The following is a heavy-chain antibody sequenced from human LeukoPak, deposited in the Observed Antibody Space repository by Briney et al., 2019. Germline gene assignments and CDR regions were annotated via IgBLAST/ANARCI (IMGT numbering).Heavy chain of an antibody. V-gene: IGHV3-11*01. CDR1: EFVFSDYY. Sequence: GGSLRLSCAASEFVFSDYYMSWIRQAPGKGLEWVSYISSSGSTIYYADSVKGRFTISRDNAKNSLYLQMNSLRAEDTAVYYCAREMEGAYGSGTFFDHWGQGNMVTVSS. D-gene: IGHD3-10*01. J-gene: IGHJ4*02. CDR3: AREMEGAYGSGTFFDH. CDR2: ISSSGSTI.